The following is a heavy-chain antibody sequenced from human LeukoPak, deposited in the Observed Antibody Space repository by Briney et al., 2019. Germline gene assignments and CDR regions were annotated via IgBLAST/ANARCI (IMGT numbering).Heavy chain of an antibody. J-gene: IGHJ4*02. V-gene: IGHV1-8*01. D-gene: IGHD6-19*01. CDR3: ARARSSGWDFDY. Sequence: ASVKVSCKASGYTFTSYDINWVRQAPGQGLEWMGWMNPNSGNTGYAQKFQGRVTMTMNTSISTAYMELSSLRSEDTAVYYCARARSSGWDFDYWGQGTLVTVSS. CDR1: GYTFTSYD. CDR2: MNPNSGNT.